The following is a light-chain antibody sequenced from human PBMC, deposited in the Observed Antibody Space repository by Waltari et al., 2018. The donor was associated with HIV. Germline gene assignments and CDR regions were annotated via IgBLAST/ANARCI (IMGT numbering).Light chain of an antibody. J-gene: IGLJ1*01. CDR2: EVS. Sequence: GSPGQSITISCTGTSSDVGSYTLVSWYQHHTGKAPKLMIYEVSQRPSGISNRFSGSKSGNTASLTISGLQAEDESDYYCCSYAGSPYVFGTGTKVTVL. V-gene: IGLV2-23*02. CDR3: CSYAGSPYV. CDR1: SSDVGSYTL.